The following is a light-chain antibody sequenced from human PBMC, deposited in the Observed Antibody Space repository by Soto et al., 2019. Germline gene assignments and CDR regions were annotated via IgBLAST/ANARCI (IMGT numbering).Light chain of an antibody. Sequence: EIVLTQSPATLSLSPGERATLSCRASQSVSSYLAWYQQKPGQAPRLLIYDASNRATGIPARFSGSGSGTDFTLTISSLATEDYAVYYCQQRSNWPPEYTFGQGTKLEI. CDR3: QQRSNWPPEYT. V-gene: IGKV3-11*01. J-gene: IGKJ2*01. CDR2: DAS. CDR1: QSVSSY.